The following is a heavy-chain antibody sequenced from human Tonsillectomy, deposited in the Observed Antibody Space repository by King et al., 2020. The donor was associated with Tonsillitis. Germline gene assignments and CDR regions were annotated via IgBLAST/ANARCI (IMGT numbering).Heavy chain of an antibody. D-gene: IGHD6-19*01. CDR2: IYWDDDK. Sequence: TLKESGPTLVKPTQTLTLTCTFSGFSLSTSGVGVGWIRQPPGKALEWLALIYWDDDKRYSPSLKSRLTITKDTSKHQVVLTMTNMDPVDTATYYCAHRSSGWFAGSIRDVFDIWGQGTMVTVSS. CDR1: GFSLSTSGVG. J-gene: IGHJ3*02. CDR3: AHRSSGWFAGSIRDVFDI. V-gene: IGHV2-5*02.